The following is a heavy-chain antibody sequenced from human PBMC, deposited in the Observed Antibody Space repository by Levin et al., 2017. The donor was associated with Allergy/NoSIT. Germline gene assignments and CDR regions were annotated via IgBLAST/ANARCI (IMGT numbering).Heavy chain of an antibody. D-gene: IGHD6-13*01. CDR1: GYTFTSYY. V-gene: IGHV1-46*01. Sequence: PGASVKVSCKASGYTFTSYYMHWVRQAPGQGLEWMGIINPSGGSTSYAQKFQGRVTMTRDTSTSTVYMELSSLRSEDTAVYYCARDFWGSSWYGPEYYYYYGMDVWGQGTTVTVSS. CDR2: INPSGGST. J-gene: IGHJ6*02. CDR3: ARDFWGSSWYGPEYYYYYGMDV.